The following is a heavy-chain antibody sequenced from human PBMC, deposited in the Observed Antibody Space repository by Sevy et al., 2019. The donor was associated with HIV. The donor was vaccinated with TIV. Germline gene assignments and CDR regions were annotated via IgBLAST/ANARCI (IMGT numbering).Heavy chain of an antibody. CDR1: GFSFSTSA. V-gene: IGHV3-23*01. CDR2: ISGSGSST. D-gene: IGHD1-1*01. CDR3: ANWKGDWNGLFDY. J-gene: IGHJ4*02. Sequence: GGSLRLSCAASGFSFSTSAMNWVRQAPGKGLEWVSMISGSGSSTYYADSVKGRFTIFRDNSKNILYLQMNSLRAEDTAVYSCANWKGDWNGLFDYWGQGTLVTVSS.